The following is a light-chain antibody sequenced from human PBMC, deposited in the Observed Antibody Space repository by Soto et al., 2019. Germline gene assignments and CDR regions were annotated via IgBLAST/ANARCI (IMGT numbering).Light chain of an antibody. CDR1: QSISSW. Sequence: DIQMTQSPPTLSASVGDRVTITCRASQSISSWLAWYQQRPGKAPNLLIYDVSSLESGVPSRFSGSGSGTEFTLTISSLQPDDFATYYCQQYTNYPWTFGPGTKVEIK. CDR2: DVS. CDR3: QQYTNYPWT. V-gene: IGKV1-5*01. J-gene: IGKJ1*01.